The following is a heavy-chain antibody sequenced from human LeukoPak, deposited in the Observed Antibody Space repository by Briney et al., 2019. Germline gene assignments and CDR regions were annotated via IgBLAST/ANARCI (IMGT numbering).Heavy chain of an antibody. CDR1: GVSISSSNW. CDR2: IFHSEST. V-gene: IGHV4-4*02. Sequence: SGTLSLTCAVSGVSISSSNWWNWVRLPPGKGLEWIGEIFHSESTNYNPSLKSRVTISVDKSKNHFSLNLTSVTAADAAVYYCARAPWESYYNSYFDYWGQGTLVTVSS. D-gene: IGHD3-10*01. CDR3: ARAPWESYYNSYFDY. J-gene: IGHJ4*02.